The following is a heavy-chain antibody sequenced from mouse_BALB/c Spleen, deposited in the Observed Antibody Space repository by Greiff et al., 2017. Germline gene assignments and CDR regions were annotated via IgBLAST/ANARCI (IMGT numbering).Heavy chain of an antibody. CDR1: GFTFTDYY. CDR2: IRNKANGYTT. J-gene: IGHJ4*01. V-gene: IGHV7-3*02. D-gene: IGHD4-1*01. Sequence: EVKVEESGGGLVQPGGSLRLSCATSGFTFTDYYMSWVRQPPGKALEWLGFIRNKANGYTTEYSASVKGRFTISRDNSQSILYLQMNTLRAEDSATYYCARDKDWYAMDYWGQGTSVTVSS. CDR3: ARDKDWYAMDY.